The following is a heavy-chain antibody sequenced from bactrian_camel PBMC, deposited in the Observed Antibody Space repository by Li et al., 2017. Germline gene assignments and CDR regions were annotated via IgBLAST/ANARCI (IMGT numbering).Heavy chain of an antibody. J-gene: IGHJ4*01. Sequence: HVQLVESGGGLVQPGGSLRLSCAASGSTFSSGWMYWVRQAPGKGLEWVSTLKWDGTDTYYADFVKGRFTISKDNAKNTLYLQIDSLKREDTATYYCAAADLGRYGADCGEEFTYWGQGTQVTVS. CDR1: GSTFSSGW. V-gene: IGHV3S6*01. CDR2: LKWDGTDT. CDR3: AAADLGRYGADCGEEFTY. D-gene: IGHD5*01.